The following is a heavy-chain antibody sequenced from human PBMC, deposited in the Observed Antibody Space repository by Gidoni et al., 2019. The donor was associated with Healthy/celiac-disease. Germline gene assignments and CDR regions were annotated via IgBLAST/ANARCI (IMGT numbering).Heavy chain of an antibody. Sequence: EVQLLESGGGLVQPGGSLILSCAASGFTLGRYAMSWVRQAPGKGLEWVSAISGSGGRTYYADSVKGRFTIARDNSKNTLYLQMNSLRAEDTAVYYCAKRGSDFWSGYPFDYWGQGTLVTVSS. CDR3: AKRGSDFWSGYPFDY. D-gene: IGHD3-3*01. CDR2: ISGSGGRT. J-gene: IGHJ4*02. CDR1: GFTLGRYA. V-gene: IGHV3-23*01.